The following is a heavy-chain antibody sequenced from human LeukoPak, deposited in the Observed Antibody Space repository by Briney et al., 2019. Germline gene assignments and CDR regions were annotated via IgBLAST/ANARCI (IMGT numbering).Heavy chain of an antibody. J-gene: IGHJ6*02. CDR3: ARVIREQQLGYYYGMDV. CDR2: IYYSGST. Sequence: PSQTLSLTCTVSGGSISSGGYYWSRIRQHPGKGLEWIGYIYYSGSTYYNPSLKSRVTISVDTSKNQFSLKLSSVTAADTAVYYCARVIREQQLGYYYGMDVWGQGTTVTVSS. D-gene: IGHD6-13*01. CDR1: GGSISSGGYY. V-gene: IGHV4-31*03.